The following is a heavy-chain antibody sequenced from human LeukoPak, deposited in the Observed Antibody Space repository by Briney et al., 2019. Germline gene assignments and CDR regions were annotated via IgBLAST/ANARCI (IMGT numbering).Heavy chain of an antibody. CDR3: ASQTQDYSSYMDV. Sequence: PSETLSLTCAVSGYSISSGYYWGWIRQPPGKGLEWIGSIYHSGSTYYNPSLKSRATISVDTSKNQFSLKLSSVTAADTAVYYCASQTQDYSSYMDVWGKGTTVTVSS. D-gene: IGHD4-11*01. V-gene: IGHV4-38-2*01. CDR1: GYSISSGYY. J-gene: IGHJ6*03. CDR2: IYHSGST.